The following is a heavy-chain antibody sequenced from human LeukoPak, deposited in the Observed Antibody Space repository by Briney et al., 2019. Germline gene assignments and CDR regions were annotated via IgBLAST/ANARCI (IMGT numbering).Heavy chain of an antibody. J-gene: IGHJ4*02. CDR1: GFTFSNYV. Sequence: QSGGSLRLSCAASGFTFSNYVIHWVRQAPGKGLEWVAVISYDGNNKYYVDSVKGRFTISRDNSKNTLYLQMNSLRAEDTAVYYCVKDLNCGGDCYSSAGHWGQGILVTVSS. V-gene: IGHV3-30*18. D-gene: IGHD2-21*02. CDR3: VKDLNCGGDCYSSAGH. CDR2: ISYDGNNK.